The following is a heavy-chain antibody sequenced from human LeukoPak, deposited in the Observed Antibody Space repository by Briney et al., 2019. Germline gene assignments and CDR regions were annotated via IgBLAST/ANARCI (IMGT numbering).Heavy chain of an antibody. D-gene: IGHD3-10*01. V-gene: IGHV1-2*02. J-gene: IGHJ4*02. CDR3: ARAMFRGGYYGSGSPTH. CDR1: GYTFTGYY. CDR2: INPNSGGT. Sequence: ASVKVSCKASGYTFTGYYMHWVRQAPGQGLEWMGWINPNSGGTNYAQKFQGRVTMTRDTSISTAYMELSRLRSDDTAVYYCARAMFRGGYYGSGSPTHWGQGTLVTVSS.